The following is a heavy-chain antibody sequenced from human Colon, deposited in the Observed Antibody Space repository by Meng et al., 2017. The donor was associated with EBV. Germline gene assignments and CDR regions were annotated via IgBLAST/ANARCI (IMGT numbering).Heavy chain of an antibody. V-gene: IGHV4-39*01. Sequence: QLRLQWSGPGLLKLSETLSPTCTASGGSLDNSDYFWDWIRQPPGKGLEWIGSVRYSGTAYYNPSLTSRVTISVDTSKNQFSLNLSSLTAADTAVYYCARHVYGDSYGFWGQGTLVTVSS. D-gene: IGHD4-17*01. CDR3: ARHVYGDSYGF. J-gene: IGHJ4*02. CDR2: VRYSGTA. CDR1: GGSLDNSDYF.